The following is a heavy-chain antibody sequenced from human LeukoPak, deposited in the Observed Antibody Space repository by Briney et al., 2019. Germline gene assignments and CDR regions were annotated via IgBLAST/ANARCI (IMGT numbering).Heavy chain of an antibody. J-gene: IGHJ5*02. V-gene: IGHV4-39*07. Sequence: SETLSLTCTVSGGSISSSSYFWGWIRQPPGKGLEWIGSILYSGSTYYSPSLKSRVTISVATSKNQFSLKLTSVTAAGTAVYYCARGRGEGRGIALIRGVRAPSYNWFDPWGQGTLVTVSS. CDR2: ILYSGST. CDR1: GGSISSSSYF. CDR3: ARGRGEGRGIALIRGVRAPSYNWFDP. D-gene: IGHD3-10*01.